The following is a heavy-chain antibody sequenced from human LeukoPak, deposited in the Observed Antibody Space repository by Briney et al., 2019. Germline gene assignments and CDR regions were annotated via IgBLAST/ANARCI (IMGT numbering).Heavy chain of an antibody. CDR2: IYYSGST. Sequence: ETLSLTCTVSGGSISSSSYYWGWIRQPPGKGLEWIGSIYYSGSTYYNPSLKSRVTISVDTSKNQFSLKLGSVTAADTAVYYCARSYYDSSATIFGVVTTYYYYYMDVWGKGTTVTVSS. CDR1: GGSISSSSYY. V-gene: IGHV4-39*07. CDR3: ARSYYDSSATIFGVVTTYYYYYMDV. D-gene: IGHD3-3*01. J-gene: IGHJ6*03.